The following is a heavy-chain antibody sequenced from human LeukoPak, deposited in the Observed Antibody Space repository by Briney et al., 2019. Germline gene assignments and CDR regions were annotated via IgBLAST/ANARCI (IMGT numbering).Heavy chain of an antibody. D-gene: IGHD3-10*01. V-gene: IGHV4-31*11. Sequence: TSQTLCLTCAVSGGSISSGGFYWGWIRQPPGKGLEWVGYIYYSGSTYYNPSLKSRVTISVDTSKNQFSLKLSSVTAADTAVYYCARDSSWEDGSGKGFDPWGQGTLVTVSS. CDR2: IYYSGST. CDR3: ARDSSWEDGSGKGFDP. J-gene: IGHJ5*02. CDR1: GGSISSGGFY.